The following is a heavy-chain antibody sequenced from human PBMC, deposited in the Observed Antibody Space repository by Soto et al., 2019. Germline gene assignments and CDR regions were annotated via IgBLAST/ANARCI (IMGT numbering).Heavy chain of an antibody. CDR3: ARVDRSCWWALDY. V-gene: IGHV1-18*04. CDR1: GYPFRGYS. CDR2: ISTYNGNT. D-gene: IGHD2-8*02. J-gene: IGHJ4*02. Sequence: ASVKVSCKASGYPFRGYSIRWVRQAPGQGLEWMGWISTYNGNTNTAQKLQGRVTMTTHTSTKTAYMELTSLRFDDTAVYFCARVDRSCWWALDYWGQGTLVTVSS.